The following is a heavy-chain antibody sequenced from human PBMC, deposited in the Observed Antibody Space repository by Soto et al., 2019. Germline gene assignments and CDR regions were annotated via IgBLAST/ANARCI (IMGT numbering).Heavy chain of an antibody. J-gene: IGHJ4*02. D-gene: IGHD1-26*01. CDR3: ARGSGSRLFDD. V-gene: IGHV3-53*01. CDR1: GFTVSSNY. CDR2: IYDGGST. Sequence: EVQLVESGGGLIQPGGSLRLSCAASGFTVSSNYLSWVRQAPGKGLEWVSTIYDGGSTYYADSVKGRFAISKENCNNTLYLQMNSLKVGDPAVYYCARGSGSRLFDDLGQGNLVTVSS.